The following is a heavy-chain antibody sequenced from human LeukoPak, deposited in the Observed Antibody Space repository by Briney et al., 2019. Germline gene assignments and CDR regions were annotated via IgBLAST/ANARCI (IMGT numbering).Heavy chain of an antibody. D-gene: IGHD2-2*01. CDR2: ISTSSRYI. CDR1: GFTLSAFD. J-gene: IGHJ5*02. Sequence: GGSLRLSCAASGFTLSAFDTNWVRQAPGKGLEWVSSISTSSRYIYYRDSVKGRFTISRGDAKNSLYLQMNSLTVEDTAVYYCARADCSGSTCYLRHSWFDPWGQGTLVTVSS. CDR3: ARADCSGSTCYLRHSWFDP. V-gene: IGHV3-21*06.